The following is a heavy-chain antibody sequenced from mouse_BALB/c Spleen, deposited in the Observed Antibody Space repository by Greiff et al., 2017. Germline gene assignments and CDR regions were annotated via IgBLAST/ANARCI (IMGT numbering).Heavy chain of an antibody. CDR1: GFTFSSFG. Sequence: EVHLVESGGGLVQPGGSRKLSCAASGFTFSSFGMHWVRQAPEKGLEWVAYISSGSSTIYYADTVKGRFTISRDNPKNTLFLQMTSLRSEDTAMYYCARRPGAMDYWGQGTSVTVSS. J-gene: IGHJ4*01. V-gene: IGHV5-17*02. CDR3: ARRPGAMDY. CDR2: ISSGSSTI.